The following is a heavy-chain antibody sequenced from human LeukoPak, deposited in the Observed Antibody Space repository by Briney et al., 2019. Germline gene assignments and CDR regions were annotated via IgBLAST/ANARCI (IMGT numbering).Heavy chain of an antibody. D-gene: IGHD6-19*01. V-gene: IGHV4-59*08. CDR1: GGSISGYN. CDR3: ARNIAVTGTYSYSDY. CDR2: IYYGGST. J-gene: IGHJ4*02. Sequence: KSSETLSLTCTVSGGSISGYNWSWIRQSPGKGLEWIGYIYYGGSTNYNPSLKSRVTLSLDTSKNQFSLKLSSVTAADTAVYYCARNIAVTGTYSYSDYWGQGTLVTVSS.